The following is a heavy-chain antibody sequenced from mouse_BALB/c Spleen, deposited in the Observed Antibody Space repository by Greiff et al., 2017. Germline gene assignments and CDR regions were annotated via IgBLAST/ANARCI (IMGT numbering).Heavy chain of an antibody. CDR2: IRLKSNNYAT. Sequence: EVKLMESGGGLVQPGGSMKLSCVASGFTFSNYWMNWVRQSPEKGLEWVAEIRLKSNNYATHYAESVKGRFTISRDDSKSSVYLQMNNLRAEDTGIYYCTRRLRGFDYWGQGTTLTVSS. CDR3: TRRLRGFDY. J-gene: IGHJ2*01. D-gene: IGHD2-4*01. CDR1: GFTFSNYW. V-gene: IGHV6-6*02.